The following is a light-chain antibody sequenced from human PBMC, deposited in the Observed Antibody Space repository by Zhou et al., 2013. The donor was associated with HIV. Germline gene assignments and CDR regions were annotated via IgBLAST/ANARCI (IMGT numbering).Light chain of an antibody. CDR3: QQFEGLPIT. J-gene: IGKJ5*01. Sequence: DIQMTQSPSSLSASVGDRVTITCQASQDISNYLNWYQQKPGKAPKLLIYDASNLETGVPSRFSGSGSGTHFTLTINSLQAEDIATYYCQQFEGLPITFGQGTRLEIK. V-gene: IGKV1-33*01. CDR1: QDISNY. CDR2: DAS.